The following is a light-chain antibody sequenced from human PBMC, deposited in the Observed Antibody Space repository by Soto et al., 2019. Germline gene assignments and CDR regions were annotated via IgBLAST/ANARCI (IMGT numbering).Light chain of an antibody. Sequence: QSVLTQPPSVSGAPGQRVTISCTGSSSNIGAGYDVHWYQQLPGTAPKLLIYDNSNRPSGVPDRFSGSKSGTSASLAITGLQAEDEADYYCPSYDSSLSGWVFGTGTKVTVL. CDR2: DNS. CDR3: PSYDSSLSGWV. CDR1: SSNIGAGYD. V-gene: IGLV1-40*01. J-gene: IGLJ1*01.